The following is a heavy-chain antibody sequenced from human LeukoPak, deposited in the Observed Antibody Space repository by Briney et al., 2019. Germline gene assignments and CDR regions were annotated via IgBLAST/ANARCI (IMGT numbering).Heavy chain of an antibody. V-gene: IGHV3-7*03. CDR3: AKDSPGY. CDR1: GFTLSHYY. Sequence: PGGSLRLSCAASGFTLSHYYMSWVRQAPGKGLEWVAKISNDGSDKYYVDSVKGRFTISRDNAKNSLSLQMNSLRAEDTAVYYCAKDSPGYWGQGTLVTVSS. J-gene: IGHJ4*02. CDR2: ISNDGSDK.